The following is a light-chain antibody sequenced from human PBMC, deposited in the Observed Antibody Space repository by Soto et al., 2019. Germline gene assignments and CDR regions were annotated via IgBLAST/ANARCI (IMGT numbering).Light chain of an antibody. Sequence: QSVLTQSPSASGTPGQRVTISCSGSSSNIGSNYVYWYQQLPGTAPKLLIYRNNQRPSGVPDRFSGSKSGTSASLAISGLRSEDEADYYCAAWDDRLSGPVFGGGTKLTVL. J-gene: IGLJ3*02. CDR1: SSNIGSNY. CDR3: AAWDDRLSGPV. V-gene: IGLV1-47*01. CDR2: RNN.